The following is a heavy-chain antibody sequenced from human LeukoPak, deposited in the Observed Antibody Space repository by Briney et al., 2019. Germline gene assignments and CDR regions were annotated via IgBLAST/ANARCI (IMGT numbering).Heavy chain of an antibody. V-gene: IGHV5-51*01. CDR3: ARLIPGYSLFDY. CDR2: IYPSDSDT. J-gene: IGHJ4*02. CDR1: GYPFTNYW. D-gene: IGHD5-18*01. Sequence: GGSLKISCKGSGYPFTNYWIGWVGQMPGKGMEWMGSIYPSDSDTKYSPSLQGQVTISADKSITTAYLQWSSLKASDSAMYYCARLIPGYSLFDYWGQGNLVTVSS.